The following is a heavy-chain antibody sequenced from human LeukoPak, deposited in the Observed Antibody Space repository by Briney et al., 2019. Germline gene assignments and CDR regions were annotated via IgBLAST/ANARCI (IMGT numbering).Heavy chain of an antibody. J-gene: IGHJ6*03. CDR3: ARRVQVVPAATPVYHMDV. V-gene: IGHV3-20*01. Sequence: GGSLRLSCAASGFTFDDYGMSWVRQAPGKGLEWVSGINWNGGSTGYADSVKGRFTISRDNAKNSLYLQMNSLRAEDTALYHCARRVQVVPAATPVYHMDVWGKGTTVTVSS. CDR2: INWNGGST. D-gene: IGHD2-2*01. CDR1: GFTFDDYG.